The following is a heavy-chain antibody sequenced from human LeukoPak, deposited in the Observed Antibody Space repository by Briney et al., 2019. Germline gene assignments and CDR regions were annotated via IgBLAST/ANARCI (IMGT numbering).Heavy chain of an antibody. CDR3: ARVVYDFWSGYYIDY. Sequence: ASVKVSCKASGCTFTSYGISWVRQAPGQGLEWMGWISAYNGNTNYAQKLQGRVTMTTDTSTSTAYMELRSLRSDDTAVYYCARVVYDFWSGYYIDYWRQGTLVTVSS. CDR1: GCTFTSYG. D-gene: IGHD3-3*01. CDR2: ISAYNGNT. J-gene: IGHJ4*02. V-gene: IGHV1-18*01.